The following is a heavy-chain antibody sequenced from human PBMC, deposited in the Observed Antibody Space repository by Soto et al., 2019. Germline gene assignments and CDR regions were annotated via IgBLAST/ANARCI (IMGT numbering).Heavy chain of an antibody. D-gene: IGHD5-18*01. CDR2: IIAFFGTA. CDR1: GGTFSSYA. J-gene: IGHJ4*02. CDR3: SRVSRGDSSGSNMYYFDY. V-gene: IGHV1-69*01. Sequence: QVQLVQSGAEVKKPGSSVKVYCKASGGTFSSYAISWVRQAPGQGVEWMGGIIAFFGTANYAQKFQGRVTITADESTTTAYTEPSSVRSVDTAVYYCSRVSRGDSSGSNMYYFDYWVRGTLVTVSS.